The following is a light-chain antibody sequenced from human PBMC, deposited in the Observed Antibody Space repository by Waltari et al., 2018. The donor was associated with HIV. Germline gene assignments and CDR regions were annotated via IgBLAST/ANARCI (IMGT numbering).Light chain of an antibody. CDR1: SSNIGAGFD. Sequence: QSVLTQPPSVSGAPGQRVTISCPGNSSNIGAGFDVHWYQHLPETAPKLLIYGDANRPSGVPDRFSGSKSGTSASLAITGLQAEDEADYYCQSYDSGLSVVFGGGTKLTVL. CDR2: GDA. V-gene: IGLV1-40*01. J-gene: IGLJ3*02. CDR3: QSYDSGLSVV.